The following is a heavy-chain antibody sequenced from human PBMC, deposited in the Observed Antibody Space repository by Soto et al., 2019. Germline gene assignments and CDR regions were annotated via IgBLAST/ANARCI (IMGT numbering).Heavy chain of an antibody. Sequence: QVQLVESGGGVVQPGRSLRLSCAASGFTFSSYAMHWVRQAPGKGLEWVAVISYDGSNKYYADSVKGRFTISRDNSKNTLYLQMNSLRAEDTAVYYCARDLELLGMVRGVIRPHDYWGQGTLVTVSS. CDR3: ARDLELLGMVRGVIRPHDY. J-gene: IGHJ4*02. CDR2: ISYDGSNK. CDR1: GFTFSSYA. V-gene: IGHV3-30-3*01. D-gene: IGHD3-10*01.